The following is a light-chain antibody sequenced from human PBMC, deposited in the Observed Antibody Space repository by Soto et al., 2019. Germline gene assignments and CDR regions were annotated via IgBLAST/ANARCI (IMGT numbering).Light chain of an antibody. Sequence: EIVLTQSPATLSLSPGESATLSCRASQSVSSYLAWYQQKPGQAPRLLIYDAVNRATGSPARFNGSGSGTDFTLTISSLETEDFAAYYYCKQRSSWPPITFGQGTRLEIK. V-gene: IGKV3-11*01. CDR1: QSVSSY. CDR3: KQRSSWPPIT. J-gene: IGKJ5*01. CDR2: DAV.